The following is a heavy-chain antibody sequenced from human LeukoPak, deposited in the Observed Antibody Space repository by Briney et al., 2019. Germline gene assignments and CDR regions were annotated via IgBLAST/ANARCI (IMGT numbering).Heavy chain of an antibody. CDR2: INPNSGGT. V-gene: IGHV1-2*02. J-gene: IGHJ4*02. CDR3: ARDPSLGDWLLTDY. Sequence: ASVKVSCKASGYTFTGYYMHWVRQAPGQGLEWMGWINPNSGGTNYAQKFQGRVTMTRDTSISTAYMELSRLRSDDTAVYYCARDPSLGDWLLTDYWGQGTLVTVSS. CDR1: GYTFTGYY. D-gene: IGHD3-9*01.